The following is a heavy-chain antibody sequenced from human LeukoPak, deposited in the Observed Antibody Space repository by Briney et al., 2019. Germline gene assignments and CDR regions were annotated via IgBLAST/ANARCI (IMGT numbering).Heavy chain of an antibody. CDR3: ARAPSWYYDSSGYLDY. CDR1: GGSISSSSYY. V-gene: IGHV4-39*07. J-gene: IGHJ4*02. CDR2: IYYSGST. Sequence: SETPSLTCTVSGGSISSSSYYWGWIRQPPGKGLEWIGSIYYSGSTYYNPSLKSRVTISVDTSKNQFSLKLSSVTAADTAVYYCARAPSWYYDSSGYLDYWGQGTLVTVSS. D-gene: IGHD3-22*01.